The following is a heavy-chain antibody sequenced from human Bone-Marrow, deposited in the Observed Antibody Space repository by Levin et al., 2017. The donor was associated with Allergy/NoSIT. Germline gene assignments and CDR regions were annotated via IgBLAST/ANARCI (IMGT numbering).Heavy chain of an antibody. CDR1: GFTFSSYG. Sequence: GGSLRLSCAASGFTFSSYGMHWVRQAPGKGLEWVAVISYDGSNKYYADSVKGRFTISRDNSKNTLYLQMNSLRAEDTAVYYCAKEAEQWLVVGYWGQGTLVTVSS. J-gene: IGHJ4*02. D-gene: IGHD6-19*01. CDR3: AKEAEQWLVVGY. CDR2: ISYDGSNK. V-gene: IGHV3-30*18.